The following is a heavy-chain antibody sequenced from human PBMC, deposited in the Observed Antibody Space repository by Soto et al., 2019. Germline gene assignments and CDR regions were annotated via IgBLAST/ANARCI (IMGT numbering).Heavy chain of an antibody. J-gene: IGHJ6*03. D-gene: IGHD2-15*01. Sequence: EVQLVESGGGLVQPGGSLRLSCAASGFTFSNYWMYWVRQAPGKGLVWVSRINSDGSVSSYADSVKGRLTISRYNVKNTLYLQMDSLRAEDTAVYYCARGDCVGGTCYSLAGSFYYYMDVWGKWTTVTVFS. V-gene: IGHV3-74*01. CDR3: ARGDCVGGTCYSLAGSFYYYMDV. CDR1: GFTFSNYW. CDR2: INSDGSVS.